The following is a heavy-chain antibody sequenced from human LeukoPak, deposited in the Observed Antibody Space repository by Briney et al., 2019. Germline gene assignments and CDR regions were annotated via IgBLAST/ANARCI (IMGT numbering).Heavy chain of an antibody. D-gene: IGHD3/OR15-3a*01. V-gene: IGHV1-2*06. CDR2: INPNSGGT. CDR3: AMRGFMDKYYFDY. CDR1: GYTSTGYY. J-gene: IGHJ4*02. Sequence: VASVKVSCEASGYTSTGYYMHWVRQAPGQGLEWMGRINPNSGGTNYAQKFQGRVTMTRDTSISTAYMELSRLRSDDTAVYYCAMRGFMDKYYFDYWGQGTLVNLSS.